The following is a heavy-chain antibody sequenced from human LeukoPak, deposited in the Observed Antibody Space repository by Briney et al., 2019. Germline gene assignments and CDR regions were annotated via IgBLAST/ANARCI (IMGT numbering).Heavy chain of an antibody. Sequence: SETLSLACTVSGGSISSYYWSWIRQPPGKGLEWIGYIYYSGSTNYNPSLKSRVTISVDTSKNQFSLKLSSVTAADTAVYYCARGVDYGGPFDYWGQGTLVTVSS. CDR2: IYYSGST. CDR1: GGSISSYY. V-gene: IGHV4-59*01. D-gene: IGHD4-23*01. J-gene: IGHJ4*02. CDR3: ARGVDYGGPFDY.